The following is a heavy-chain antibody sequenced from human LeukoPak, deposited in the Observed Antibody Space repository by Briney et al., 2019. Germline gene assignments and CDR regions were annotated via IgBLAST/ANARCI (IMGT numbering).Heavy chain of an antibody. CDR1: GFTFSDYY. V-gene: IGHV3-23*01. Sequence: PGGSLRLSCAASGFTFSDYYMSWVRQAPGKGLEWVSGISGSGGSTYYADSVKGRFTISRDNSKNTLYLQMSSLRAEDTTVYYCAKDRGPSYYDYDAFDIWGQGTMVTVSS. D-gene: IGHD3-22*01. CDR3: AKDRGPSYYDYDAFDI. J-gene: IGHJ3*02. CDR2: ISGSGGST.